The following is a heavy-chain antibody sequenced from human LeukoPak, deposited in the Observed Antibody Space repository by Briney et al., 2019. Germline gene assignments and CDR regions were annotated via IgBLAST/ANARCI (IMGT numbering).Heavy chain of an antibody. Sequence: TGGSLRLSCAASGFTFSSYSMNWVRQARGKGLEWVSYISSSSSHTNYADSVKGRFTISRDNAKNSLYLQMNSLRAEDTAVYYCARTNLGSGWRFDYWGQGTLVTVSS. CDR2: ISSSSSHT. D-gene: IGHD6-19*01. V-gene: IGHV3-21*01. J-gene: IGHJ4*02. CDR3: ARTNLGSGWRFDY. CDR1: GFTFSSYS.